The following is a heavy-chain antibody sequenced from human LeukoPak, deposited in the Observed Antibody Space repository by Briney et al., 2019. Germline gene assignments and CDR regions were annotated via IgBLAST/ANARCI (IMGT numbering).Heavy chain of an antibody. CDR2: TYYRSKRYN. J-gene: IGHJ4*02. CDR1: GDSVSSNSAA. V-gene: IGHV6-1*01. D-gene: IGHD6-13*01. CDR3: AGDRGVGAAVFFDS. Sequence: SQTLSLTCVISGDSVSSNSAAWNWIRQSPSRGLEWLGRTYYRSKRYNDYALSVKSRMTIIPDTSKNQFTLQLNSVTPDDTALYYCAGDRGVGAAVFFDSWGLGTLVTVSS.